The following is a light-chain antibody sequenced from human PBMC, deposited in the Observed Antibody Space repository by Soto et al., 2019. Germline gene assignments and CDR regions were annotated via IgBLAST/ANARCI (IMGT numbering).Light chain of an antibody. CDR2: DVS. Sequence: QSALTQPASVSGSPGQSITISCTGTSSDVGGYNYVSWYQHHPGKAPKHMIYDVSNRPSGVSNRFSGSKSGNTASLTISGLQAEDEADYYCSSYTSSSTLVFGGGTKLTVL. J-gene: IGLJ2*01. V-gene: IGLV2-14*03. CDR1: SSDVGGYNY. CDR3: SSYTSSSTLV.